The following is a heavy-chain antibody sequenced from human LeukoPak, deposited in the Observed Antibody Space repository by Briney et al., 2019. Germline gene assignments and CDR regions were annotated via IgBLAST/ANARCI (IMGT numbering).Heavy chain of an antibody. CDR3: ARAMDV. Sequence: GGSLRLSCAASRFTLSTYWMSWVRQAPGKGLEWVANIKQDGSKIYYVDSVKGRFTISRDNAKNSLYLQMNSLRAEDTAVYYCARAMDVWGQGTTVTVSS. CDR2: IKQDGSKI. V-gene: IGHV3-7*03. J-gene: IGHJ6*02. CDR1: RFTLSTYW.